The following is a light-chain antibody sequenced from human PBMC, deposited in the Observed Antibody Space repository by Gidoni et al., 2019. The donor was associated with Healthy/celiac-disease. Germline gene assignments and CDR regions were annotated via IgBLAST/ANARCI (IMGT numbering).Light chain of an antibody. Sequence: QSALPQPASVSGSPGQSITISCTGTSSDVGGYNYVSWYQQHTGKAPKLMIYDVSNRPSGVSNRFSGSKSGNTASLTISGLQAEDEADYYCSSYTSSSTVFGGGTKLTVL. J-gene: IGLJ2*01. CDR2: DVS. CDR3: SSYTSSSTV. CDR1: SSDVGGYNY. V-gene: IGLV2-14*01.